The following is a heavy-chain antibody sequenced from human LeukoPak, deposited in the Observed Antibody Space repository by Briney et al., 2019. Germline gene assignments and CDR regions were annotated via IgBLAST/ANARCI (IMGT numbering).Heavy chain of an antibody. J-gene: IGHJ4*02. Sequence: ASVKVSCKASGGTFSSYAISWVRQAPGQGLEWMGGIIPIFGTANYAQKFQGRVTITTDESTSTAYMELSSLRSEDTAVYYCARGEDTAMASIDYWGQGTLVTVS. CDR3: ARGEDTAMASIDY. CDR2: IIPIFGTA. CDR1: GGTFSSYA. V-gene: IGHV1-69*05. D-gene: IGHD5-18*01.